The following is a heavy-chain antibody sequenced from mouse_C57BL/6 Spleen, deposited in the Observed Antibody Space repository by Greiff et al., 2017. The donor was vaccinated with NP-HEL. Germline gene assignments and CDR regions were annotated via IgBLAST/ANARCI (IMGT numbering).Heavy chain of an antibody. Sequence: VKLMESGAELVKPGASVKLSCKASGYTFTEYTIHWVKQRSGQGLEWIGWFYPGSGSIKYNEKFKDKATLTADKSSSTVYMELSRVTSEDSAVYFCARHEDGITTGDNYFDYWGQGTTLTVSS. D-gene: IGHD1-1*01. CDR1: GYTFTEYT. V-gene: IGHV1-62-2*01. CDR3: ARHEDGITTGDNYFDY. CDR2: FYPGSGSI. J-gene: IGHJ2*01.